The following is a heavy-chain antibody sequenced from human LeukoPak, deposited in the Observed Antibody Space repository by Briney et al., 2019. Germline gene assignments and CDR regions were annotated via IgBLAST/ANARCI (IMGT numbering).Heavy chain of an antibody. CDR2: VYYTGST. D-gene: IGHD3-16*01. CDR3: PRSNNGGESYYFYYMDV. J-gene: IGHJ6*03. Sequence: SETLSLTCTVSGDSISSTIYYWGWIRQSPGRGLEWLGTVYYTGSTDYNPSLETRVTISVYTYKKQFSLNLRSVTAADTAVYYCPRSNNGGESYYFYYMDVWGKGTTVTISS. V-gene: IGHV4-39*07. CDR1: GDSISSTIYY.